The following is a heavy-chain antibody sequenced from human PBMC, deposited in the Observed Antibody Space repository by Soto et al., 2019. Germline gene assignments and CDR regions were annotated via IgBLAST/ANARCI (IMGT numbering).Heavy chain of an antibody. CDR2: INHSGST. Sequence: QVQLQQWGAGMLKPSETLSLTCAVYGGSFSGYYWSWIRQPPGKGLEWIGEINHSGSTNYNPSLKSRVTISVYTSKNQFSLKLSSVTAADTAVYYCARVDYGDQGGFDPWGQGTLVTVSS. D-gene: IGHD4-17*01. CDR1: GGSFSGYY. J-gene: IGHJ5*02. V-gene: IGHV4-34*01. CDR3: ARVDYGDQGGFDP.